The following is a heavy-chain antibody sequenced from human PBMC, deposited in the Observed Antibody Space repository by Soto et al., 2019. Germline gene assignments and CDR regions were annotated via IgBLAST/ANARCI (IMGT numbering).Heavy chain of an antibody. Sequence: QVQVMQSGAEVKKPGSSVKVSCKASGGTFSTDSISWVRQAPGQGLEWMGGIIPMFGTANNAQKFQGRVTITADESTSTAYMELSSLRSEDTAVYFCAREIDGYYGMDVWGQGTTVTVAS. CDR1: GGTFSTDS. CDR2: IIPMFGTA. CDR3: AREIDGYYGMDV. V-gene: IGHV1-69*01. J-gene: IGHJ6*02.